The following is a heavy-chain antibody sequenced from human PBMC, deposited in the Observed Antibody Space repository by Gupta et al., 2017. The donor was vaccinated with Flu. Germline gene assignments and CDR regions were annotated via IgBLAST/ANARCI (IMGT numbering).Heavy chain of an antibody. CDR2: INSDGTST. CDR3: ARSPTTFGVVISDEYYGMDV. D-gene: IGHD3-3*01. V-gene: IGHV3-74*01. J-gene: IGHJ6*02. Sequence: GLVWVSRINSDGTSTSYADSVKGRFTISRDNAQNSLYLQMNSLTAEDTGVYYFARSPTTFGVVISDEYYGMDVWGQGITVTVSS.